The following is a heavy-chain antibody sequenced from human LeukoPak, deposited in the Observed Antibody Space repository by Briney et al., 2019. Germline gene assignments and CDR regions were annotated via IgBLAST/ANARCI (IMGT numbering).Heavy chain of an antibody. Sequence: GGSLRLSCAASGFTFTRYTMHWVRQAPGKGLEWVAVSSTHGSDEYYADSVKGRFTVFSDNSKKTVYLQMDSLRAEDTAVYHCAMDYYDSNGYSRGWDYWGQGTLVTVSS. CDR1: GFTFTRYT. D-gene: IGHD3-22*01. CDR3: AMDYYDSNGYSRGWDY. V-gene: IGHV3-30*04. CDR2: SSTHGSDE. J-gene: IGHJ4*02.